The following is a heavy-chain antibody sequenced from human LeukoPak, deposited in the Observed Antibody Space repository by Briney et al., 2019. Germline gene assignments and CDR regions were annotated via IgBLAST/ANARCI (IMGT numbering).Heavy chain of an antibody. J-gene: IGHJ4*02. V-gene: IGHV3-30*02. Sequence: GGSLRLSFAASGFTFSDYGMHWVRQAPGKGLDWVAFIRYEGNNKYYADSVKGRFTISRDNSKNTLYLQMNSLRAEDTAVYYCAKDGDFWSGYHYTGGVEYWGQGTLVTVSS. CDR1: GFTFSDYG. CDR2: IRYEGNNK. D-gene: IGHD3-3*01. CDR3: AKDGDFWSGYHYTGGVEY.